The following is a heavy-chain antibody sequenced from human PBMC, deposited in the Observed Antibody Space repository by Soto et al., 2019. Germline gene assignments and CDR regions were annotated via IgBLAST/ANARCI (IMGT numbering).Heavy chain of an antibody. D-gene: IGHD6-19*01. CDR2: IDPSDSDT. CDR1: GYSFAGYW. Sequence: GESLKISCKGSGYSFAGYWITWVRQKPGKGLEWMGRIDPSDSDTRYSPSFQGHVTISADKSISATYLQWNNLKASDTAMYYCARPFDTSGWYAYWGQGTLVTVSS. CDR3: ARPFDTSGWYAY. J-gene: IGHJ4*02. V-gene: IGHV5-10-1*01.